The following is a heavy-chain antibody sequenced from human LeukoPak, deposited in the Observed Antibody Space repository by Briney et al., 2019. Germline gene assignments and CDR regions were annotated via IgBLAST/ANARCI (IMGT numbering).Heavy chain of an antibody. J-gene: IGHJ4*02. CDR1: GGSISSYY. D-gene: IGHD6-13*01. CDR2: MYYSGST. V-gene: IGHV4-59*08. Sequence: SETLSLTCTVSGGSISSYYWSWIRQPPGKGLEWIGFMYYSGSTNYNPSLKSRVTISVDTSKNQFSLKLSSVTAADTAVYYCARSNLYSSSWYHFDYWGQGTLVTVSS. CDR3: ARSNLYSSSWYHFDY.